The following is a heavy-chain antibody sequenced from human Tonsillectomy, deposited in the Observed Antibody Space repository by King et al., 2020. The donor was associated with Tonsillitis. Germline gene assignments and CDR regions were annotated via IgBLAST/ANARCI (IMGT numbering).Heavy chain of an antibody. CDR1: GGSISSYY. CDR3: SRDLTMVRGVNDAFDI. Sequence: QLQESGPGLVKPSETLSLTCTVSGGSISSYYWSWIRQPPGKGLEWIGYIYYSGSTNYNPSLKSRVTISVDTSKNQFSLKLSSVPAADTAVYYWSRDLTMVRGVNDAFDIWGQGTMVTVSS. D-gene: IGHD3-10*01. J-gene: IGHJ3*02. CDR2: IYYSGST. V-gene: IGHV4-59*01.